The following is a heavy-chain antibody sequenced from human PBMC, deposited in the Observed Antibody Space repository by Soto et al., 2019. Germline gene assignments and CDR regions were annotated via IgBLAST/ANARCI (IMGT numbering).Heavy chain of an antibody. Sequence: GGSLRLSCTTSGFTFDTYGMHWVRQAPGKGLEWVAIIWYDGSNKYYADSVKGRFTISRNNSKNTLYLQMNSLRAEDTAVYYCARADCTGAYCYSWPFNYGVDVWGQGTTVTVSS. CDR1: GFTFDTYG. V-gene: IGHV3-33*01. CDR2: IWYDGSNK. CDR3: ARADCTGAYCYSWPFNYGVDV. J-gene: IGHJ6*02. D-gene: IGHD2-15*01.